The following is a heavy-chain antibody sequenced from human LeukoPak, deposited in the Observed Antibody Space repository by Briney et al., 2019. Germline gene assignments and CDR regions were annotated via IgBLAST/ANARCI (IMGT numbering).Heavy chain of an antibody. D-gene: IGHD4-17*01. V-gene: IGHV4-39*07. CDR3: ARDGGTVTTWGEFDY. J-gene: IGHJ4*02. Sequence: SETLSLTRTVSGGSISSSSYYWGWIRQPPGKGLEWIGSIYYSGSTYYNPSLKSRVTISVDTSKNQFSLKLSSVTAANTAVYYCARDGGTVTTWGEFDYWGQGTLVTVSS. CDR1: GGSISSSSYY. CDR2: IYYSGST.